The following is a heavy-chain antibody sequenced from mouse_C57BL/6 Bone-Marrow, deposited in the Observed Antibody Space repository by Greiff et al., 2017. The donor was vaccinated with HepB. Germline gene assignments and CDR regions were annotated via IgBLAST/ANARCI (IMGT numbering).Heavy chain of an antibody. Sequence: QVQLQQPGAELVRPGSSVKLSCKASGYTFTSYWMDWAKQRPGQGLEWIGNIYPSDSETHYNQKFKDKATLTVDKSSSTAYMQLSSLTSEDSAVYYCARVGWLLRGFAYWGQGTLVTVSA. J-gene: IGHJ3*01. CDR3: ARVGWLLRGFAY. V-gene: IGHV1-61*01. D-gene: IGHD2-3*01. CDR2: IYPSDSET. CDR1: GYTFTSYW.